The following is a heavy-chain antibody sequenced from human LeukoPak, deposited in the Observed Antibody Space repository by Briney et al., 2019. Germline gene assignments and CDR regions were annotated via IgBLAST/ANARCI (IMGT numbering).Heavy chain of an antibody. J-gene: IGHJ4*02. CDR3: ARHVHVSMIVVILSDYFDY. V-gene: IGHV4-34*01. CDR1: GGSFSGHS. D-gene: IGHD3-22*01. CDR2: ISHNGGI. Sequence: AETLSLTCAVYGGSFSGHSWSWIRQAPGKGLEWVGEISHNGGINYNPSLKSRVTISADTSKNQFSLRLTSVTAADTAVYYCARHVHVSMIVVILSDYFDYWGRGTLVSVSS.